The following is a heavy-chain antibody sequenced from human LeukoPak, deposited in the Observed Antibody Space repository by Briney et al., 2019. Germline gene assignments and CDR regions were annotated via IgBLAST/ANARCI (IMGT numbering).Heavy chain of an antibody. CDR3: ASLRSNRAPDY. V-gene: IGHV1-69*13. Sequence: GASVKVSCKASGGTFSSYAISWVRQAPGQGLEWMGGIIPIFGTANYAQKFQGRVTITADESTSTAYMELSSLRSEDTAVYYCASLRSNRAPDYWGQGTLVNVSS. J-gene: IGHJ4*02. CDR1: GGTFSSYA. D-gene: IGHD1-14*01. CDR2: IIPIFGTA.